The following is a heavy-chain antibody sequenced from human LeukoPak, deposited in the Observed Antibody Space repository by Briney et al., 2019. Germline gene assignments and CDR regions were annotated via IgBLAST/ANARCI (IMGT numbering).Heavy chain of an antibody. CDR1: GFTFSSYA. V-gene: IGHV3-30-3*01. CDR3: ARDRDGLGYDSWLDGMDV. Sequence: GRSLRLSCAASGFTFSSYAMHWVRQAPGKGLEWVAVISYDGSNKYYADSVKGRFTISRDNSKNTLYLQMNSLRAEDTAVYYCARDRDGLGYDSWLDGMDVWGQGTTVTASS. CDR2: ISYDGSNK. J-gene: IGHJ6*02. D-gene: IGHD5-12*01.